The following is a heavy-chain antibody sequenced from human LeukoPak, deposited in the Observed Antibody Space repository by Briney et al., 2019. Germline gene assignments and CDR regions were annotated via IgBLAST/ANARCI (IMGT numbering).Heavy chain of an antibody. Sequence: GGSLRLSCVASRFTFSSYSMTWVRRAPGTGLEWVSSISFGGGHIFYTDSVKGRFTIFRADSKNSLYLEMNSLRAEDTAVYFCARIVLTPPYGMDVWGKGTTVTVSS. J-gene: IGHJ6*04. V-gene: IGHV3-21*01. CDR1: RFTFSSYS. CDR2: ISFGGGHI. CDR3: ARIVLTPPYGMDV. D-gene: IGHD2/OR15-2a*01.